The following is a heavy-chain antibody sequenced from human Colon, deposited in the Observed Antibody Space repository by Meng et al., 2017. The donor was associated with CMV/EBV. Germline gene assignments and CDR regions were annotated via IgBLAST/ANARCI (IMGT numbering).Heavy chain of an antibody. CDR2: INPNSGGT. CDR3: ARDRRTDSWYRVDY. V-gene: IGHV1-2*02. CDR1: GYTFTANYY. Sequence: GGSLRLSCKASGYTFTANYYLHWVRQAPGQGLEWMGWINPNSGGTKFAQRFQGRVTMTSDRSINTAYMELTGLRSDDTAVYYCARDRRTDSWYRVDYWGQGTLVTVSS. J-gene: IGHJ4*02. D-gene: IGHD6-13*01.